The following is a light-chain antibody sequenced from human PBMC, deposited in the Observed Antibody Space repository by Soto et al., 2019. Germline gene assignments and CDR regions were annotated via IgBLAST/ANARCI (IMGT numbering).Light chain of an antibody. Sequence: EFVLTLSPGSLSLSTGERATLSCRASQTVRNNYLSWYQQKPGQAPRLLIYDASSRATGIPDRFSGGGSGTDFTLSISRLEPEDFAVYYCQQFSSYLLTFGGGTKVDIK. CDR1: QTVRNNY. CDR3: QQFSSYLLT. V-gene: IGKV3-20*01. J-gene: IGKJ4*01. CDR2: DAS.